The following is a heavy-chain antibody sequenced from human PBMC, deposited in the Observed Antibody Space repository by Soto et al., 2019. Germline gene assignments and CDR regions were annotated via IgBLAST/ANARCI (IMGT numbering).Heavy chain of an antibody. Sequence: SETLSLTCTVSGGSISSSYWTWIRQPPGKGLEMIGYIYYNGNTNYNPSLKSRVTISIDTSKKRFSLNLTSVAAADTAMYYCARGRGSDSSSMDVWGKGITVTV. V-gene: IGHV4-59*01. D-gene: IGHD2-21*02. CDR3: ARGRGSDSSSMDV. CDR2: IYYNGNT. CDR1: GGSISSSY. J-gene: IGHJ6*03.